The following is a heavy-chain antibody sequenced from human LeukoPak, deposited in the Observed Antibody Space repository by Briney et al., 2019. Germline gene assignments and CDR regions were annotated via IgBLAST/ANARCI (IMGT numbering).Heavy chain of an antibody. J-gene: IGHJ6*02. CDR3: ARDYYGSGSQRRYGMDV. CDR2: INHSGST. Sequence: PSETLSLTCAVYGVSFSGYYWSWIRQPPGKGLEWIGEINHSGSTNYNPSLKSRVTISVDTSKNQFSLKLSSVTAADTAVYYCARDYYGSGSQRRYGMDVWGQGTTVTVSS. CDR1: GVSFSGYY. V-gene: IGHV4-34*01. D-gene: IGHD3-10*01.